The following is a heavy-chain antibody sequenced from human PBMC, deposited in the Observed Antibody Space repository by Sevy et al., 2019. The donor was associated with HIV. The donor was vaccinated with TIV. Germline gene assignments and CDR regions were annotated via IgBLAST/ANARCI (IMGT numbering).Heavy chain of an antibody. V-gene: IGHV3-11*06. D-gene: IGHD6-13*01. Sequence: GGSLRLSCAASGFSFSDYYMTWIRQAPGKGLEWVSYISSGSRSTNYADSVKGRFAISRDNAENSLYLQMSSLRAEDTAVYYCARVRVVAADYYFDYWGQGTLVTVSS. CDR2: ISSGSRST. J-gene: IGHJ4*02. CDR3: ARVRVVAADYYFDY. CDR1: GFSFSDYY.